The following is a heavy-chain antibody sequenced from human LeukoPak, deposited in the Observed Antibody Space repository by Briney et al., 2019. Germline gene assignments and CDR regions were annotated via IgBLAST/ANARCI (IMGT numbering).Heavy chain of an antibody. CDR1: GLTLSSYW. CDR2: INTDGAAT. CDR3: VRDSNLSFDY. D-gene: IGHD1-14*01. Sequence: GSLRLSCAASGLTLSSYWMHWVRQAPGKGLVWVYHINTDGAATTYADSVKGRFTISRDNAKNTLYLQMNSLRAEDTAVYYCVRDSNLSFDYWGQGALVTVSS. J-gene: IGHJ4*02. V-gene: IGHV3-74*01.